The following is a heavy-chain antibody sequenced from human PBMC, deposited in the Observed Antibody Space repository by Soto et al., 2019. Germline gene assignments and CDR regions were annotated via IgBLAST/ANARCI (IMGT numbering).Heavy chain of an antibody. D-gene: IGHD2-2*03. CDR1: GFTFSDFA. Sequence: EVQVLESGGGLVQPGGSLRLSCAATGFTFSDFAMSWVRQAPGKGLEWVSRIYGGGNGPHYADSVKGRVTISRYNTKNPLYLKMNSLRAEDTAVYYCANMEGMDPWAYSFDYWGQGTLVTVSS. CDR2: IYGGGNGP. CDR3: ANMEGMDPWAYSFDY. V-gene: IGHV3-23*01. J-gene: IGHJ4*02.